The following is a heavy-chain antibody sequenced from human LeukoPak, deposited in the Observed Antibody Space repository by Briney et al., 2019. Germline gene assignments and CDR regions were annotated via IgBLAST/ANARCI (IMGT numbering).Heavy chain of an antibody. J-gene: IGHJ5*02. Sequence: GGSPRLSCAASGFTPSNYDMNWGRQAPGKGLEWVSSISTTSRYIYYKDSVRGRFTISRDDAKNSLHLEMNSLRAEDTAVYYCARADCSSSTCYLRRSWFDPWGQGTLVTVSS. CDR3: ARADCSSSTCYLRRSWFDP. D-gene: IGHD2-2*01. CDR1: GFTPSNYD. CDR2: ISTTSRYI. V-gene: IGHV3-21*01.